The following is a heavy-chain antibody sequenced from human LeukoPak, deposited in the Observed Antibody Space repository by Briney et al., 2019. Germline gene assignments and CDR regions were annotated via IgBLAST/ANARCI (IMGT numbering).Heavy chain of an antibody. Sequence: GRSLRLSCAASGFTFNSYGMHWVRQAPGKGLEWVAVISYDGSNKYYADSVKGRFTISRDNSKNTLYLQMNSLRAEDTAVYYCAKGPFYHDSSDYYGAENFQHWGQGTLVTVSS. J-gene: IGHJ1*01. V-gene: IGHV3-30*18. CDR2: ISYDGSNK. CDR1: GFTFNSYG. CDR3: AKGPFYHDSSDYYGAENFQH. D-gene: IGHD3-22*01.